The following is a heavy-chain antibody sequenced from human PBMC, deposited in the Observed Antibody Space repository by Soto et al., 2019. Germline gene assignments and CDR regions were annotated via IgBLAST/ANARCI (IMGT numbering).Heavy chain of an antibody. CDR1: GYTFTGYY. CDR3: ARVLRRYFDWLLFDY. D-gene: IGHD3-9*01. V-gene: IGHV1-2*02. CDR2: INPNSGGT. J-gene: IGHJ4*02. Sequence: GASVKVSFKASGYTFTGYYMHWVRQAPGQGLEWMGWINPNSGGTNYAQKFQGRVTMTRDTSISTAYMELSRLRSDDTAVYYCARVLRRYFDWLLFDYWGQGTLVTVSS.